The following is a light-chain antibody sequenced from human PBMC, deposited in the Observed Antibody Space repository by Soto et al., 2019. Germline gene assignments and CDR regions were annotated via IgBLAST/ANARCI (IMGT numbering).Light chain of an antibody. V-gene: IGKV3-15*01. CDR1: QSVRTN. CDR3: QQYDVWAWT. CDR2: GAS. J-gene: IGKJ1*01. Sequence: EIAMTQSPANLSVSPGEIATLSCRASQSVRTNLAWYQQSPGQAPRLLIYGASTRATGIPARLSGGGSETEFTLTISSLQSEAFAVYYCQQYDVWAWTFGQGTKVEIK.